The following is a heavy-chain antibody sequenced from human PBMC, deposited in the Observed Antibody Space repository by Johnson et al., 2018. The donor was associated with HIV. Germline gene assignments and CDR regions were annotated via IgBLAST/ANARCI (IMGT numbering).Heavy chain of an antibody. D-gene: IGHD3-22*01. V-gene: IGHV3-11*04. CDR3: VRRFYDSSAFDI. CDR2: ISSSGITI. Sequence: QVQLVESGGGLVKPGGSLRLSCAASGFTFSDYYMSWIRQAPGKGLEWVSYISSSGITIYYADSVRGRFTISRDNSKNTLFLQMNSLRAEDTAVYYCVRRFYDSSAFDIWGQGTLVTVSS. J-gene: IGHJ3*02. CDR1: GFTFSDYY.